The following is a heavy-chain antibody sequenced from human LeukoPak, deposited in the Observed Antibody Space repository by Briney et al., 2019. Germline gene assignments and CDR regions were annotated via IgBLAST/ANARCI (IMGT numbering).Heavy chain of an antibody. J-gene: IGHJ6*02. CDR3: ARVDNRYYDFWSGYLEPLYYYYYGMDV. CDR1: GYTFTSYD. V-gene: IGHV1-8*01. Sequence: ASVKVSCKASGYTFTSYDINWVRQATGQGLEWMGWMNPNSGNTGYAQKFQGRVTMTRNTSISTAYMELSSLGSEDTAVYYCARVDNRYYDFWSGYLEPLYYYYYGMDVWGQGTTVTVSS. CDR2: MNPNSGNT. D-gene: IGHD3-3*01.